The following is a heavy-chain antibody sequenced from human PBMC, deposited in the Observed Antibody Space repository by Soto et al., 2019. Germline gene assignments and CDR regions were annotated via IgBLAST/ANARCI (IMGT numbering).Heavy chain of an antibody. V-gene: IGHV1-69*01. CDR3: ARDHSSSWYSRFHGMDV. D-gene: IGHD6-13*01. Sequence: QVQLVQSGAEVKKPGSSVKVSCKASGGTFSSYAISWVRQAPGQGLEWMGGIIPIFGTANYAQKFQGRVTITADESTSTAYMELSSRRSEDTAVYYCARDHSSSWYSRFHGMDVWGQGTTVTVSS. CDR2: IIPIFGTA. J-gene: IGHJ6*02. CDR1: GGTFSSYA.